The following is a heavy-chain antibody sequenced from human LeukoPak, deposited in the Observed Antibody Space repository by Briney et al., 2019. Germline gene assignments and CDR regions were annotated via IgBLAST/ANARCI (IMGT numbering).Heavy chain of an antibody. CDR1: GGSISSGSYY. D-gene: IGHD3-3*01. Sequence: SQTLSLTCTVSGGSISSGSYYWSWIRQPAGKGLEWIGRIYTSGSTNYNPSLKSRVTISVDTSKNQFSLKLSSVTAADTAVYYCARTRASDFWRETLIDYWGQGTLVTVSS. V-gene: IGHV4-61*02. J-gene: IGHJ4*02. CDR2: IYTSGST. CDR3: ARTRASDFWRETLIDY.